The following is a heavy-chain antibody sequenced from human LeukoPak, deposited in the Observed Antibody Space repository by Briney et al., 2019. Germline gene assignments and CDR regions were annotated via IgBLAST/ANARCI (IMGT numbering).Heavy chain of an antibody. CDR3: ARVAVGARFDF. V-gene: IGHV1-18*01. CDR1: NYTFSDYD. Sequence: VASVRVSCKASNYTFSDYDVTWVRQAPGQGLEWMGWVSKYTGNADYAPKFQGRVSMTTDTSTRTAYMELSRLTSDDTAVYYCARVAVGARFDFWGQGTLVTVSS. J-gene: IGHJ4*02. CDR2: VSKYTGNA. D-gene: IGHD4-17*01.